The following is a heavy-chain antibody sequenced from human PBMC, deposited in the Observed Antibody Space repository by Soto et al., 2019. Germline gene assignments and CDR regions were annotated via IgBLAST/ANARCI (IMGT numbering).Heavy chain of an antibody. CDR2: ISAYNGNT. J-gene: IGHJ6*02. D-gene: IGHD3-3*01. CDR3: ARVTIFGVVPRPYAYGMDV. CDR1: GYTFTSYG. V-gene: IGHV1-18*01. Sequence: GAEVKKPGASVKVSCKASGYTFTSYGISWVRQAPGQGLEWMGWISAYNGNTNYAQKLQGRVTMTTDTSTSTAYMELRSLRSDDTAVYYCARVTIFGVVPRPYAYGMDVWGQGTTVTVSS.